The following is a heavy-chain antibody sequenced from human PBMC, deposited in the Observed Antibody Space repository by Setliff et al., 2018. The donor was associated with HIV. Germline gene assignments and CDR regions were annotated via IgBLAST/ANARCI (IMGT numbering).Heavy chain of an antibody. J-gene: IGHJ4*02. CDR3: ARDLGPNRVIASRPPLPNFDY. D-gene: IGHD6-6*01. CDR1: GYTLTDYY. CDR2: INPSGGGA. Sequence: ASVKVSCKASGYTLTDYYMHWVRQAPGQGLEWMGIINPSGGGASYAQRLQGRVTMTRDTSTNTVYMELSSLTFEDTAVYFCARDLGPNRVIASRPPLPNFDYWGQGTLVTVSS. V-gene: IGHV1-46*04.